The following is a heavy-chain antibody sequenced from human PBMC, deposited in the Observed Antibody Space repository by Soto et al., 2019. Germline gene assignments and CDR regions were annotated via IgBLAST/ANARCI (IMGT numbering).Heavy chain of an antibody. CDR2: IYPGDSDT. D-gene: IGHD3-3*01. Sequence: GESLNISCKGSGYSFNNSLIGWVRLMPGKGLEWMGIIYPGDSDTRYSPSFQGQVTISADKSISTAYLQWSSLKASDTAIYYCARRSGYHYGMAVWGQGTTVTVSS. V-gene: IGHV5-51*01. CDR3: ARRSGYHYGMAV. CDR1: GYSFNNSL. J-gene: IGHJ6*02.